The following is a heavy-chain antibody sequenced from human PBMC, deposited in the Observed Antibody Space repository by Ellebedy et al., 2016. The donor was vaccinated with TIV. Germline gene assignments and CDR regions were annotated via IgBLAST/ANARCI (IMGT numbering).Heavy chain of an antibody. J-gene: IGHJ4*02. D-gene: IGHD3-16*02. CDR1: GDSVSSNGVA. Sequence: MPSETLSLTCGISGDSVSSNGVAWNWIRQSPSRGLEWLGRTYYRSKWYNDYAVSIKSRITINPDTSKNQFSLHLNSVTPEDTAVYYCARRWGSYRPLDYWGQGTLVTVSS. CDR3: ARRWGSYRPLDY. V-gene: IGHV6-1*01. CDR2: TYYRSKWYN.